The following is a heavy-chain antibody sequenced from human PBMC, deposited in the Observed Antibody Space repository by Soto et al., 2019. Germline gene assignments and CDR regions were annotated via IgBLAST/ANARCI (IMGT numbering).Heavy chain of an antibody. CDR1: GYTFTGYY. D-gene: IGHD2-2*01. CDR3: ARGVPAANYYYYGMDV. J-gene: IGHJ6*02. Sequence: ASVKVSCKASGYTFTGYYMHWVRQAPGQGLEWMGWINPNSGGTNYAQKFQGRVTMTRDTSISTAYMGLSRLRSDDTAVYYCARGVPAANYYYYGMDVWGQGTTVTVSS. CDR2: INPNSGGT. V-gene: IGHV1-2*02.